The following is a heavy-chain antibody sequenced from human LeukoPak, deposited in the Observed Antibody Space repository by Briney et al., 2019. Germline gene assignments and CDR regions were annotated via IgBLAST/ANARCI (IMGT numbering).Heavy chain of an antibody. Sequence: TGGSLRLSCAASGFTFSSSSMNWVRQAPGKGVEWVSSISSSSRYIYYPASVKGRFTISRDNAKNSLYLQMNSLRAEDTAVYYCARVSMEGDYWGQGTLVTVSS. D-gene: IGHD2-21*01. J-gene: IGHJ4*02. CDR3: ARVSMEGDY. V-gene: IGHV3-21*01. CDR2: ISSSSRYI. CDR1: GFTFSSSS.